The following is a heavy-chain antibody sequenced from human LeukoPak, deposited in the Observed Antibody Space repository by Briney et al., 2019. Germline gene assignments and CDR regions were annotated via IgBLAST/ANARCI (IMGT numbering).Heavy chain of an antibody. CDR3: AKDGSWYSSSPNWFDP. V-gene: IGHV3-23*01. J-gene: IGHJ5*02. Sequence: GGSLRLSCAASGFTFSSYAMSWVRQAPGKGPEWVSGISGSGGSTYYADSVKGRFTISRDNSKNTLYLQMNSLRAEDTAVYYCAKDGSWYSSSPNWFDPWGQGTLVTVSS. D-gene: IGHD6-19*01. CDR2: ISGSGGST. CDR1: GFTFSSYA.